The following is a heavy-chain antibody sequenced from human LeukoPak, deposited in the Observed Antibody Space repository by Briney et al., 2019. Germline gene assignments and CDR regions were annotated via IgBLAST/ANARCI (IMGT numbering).Heavy chain of an antibody. CDR2: IWYDGSNK. CDR3: ARAPGVVITNDAFDI. V-gene: IGHV3-33*01. J-gene: IGHJ3*02. CDR1: GFTFSSYG. Sequence: GGSLRLSCAASGFTFSSYGMHWVRQAPGKGLEWVAVIWYDGSNKYYADSVKGRFTISRDNSKNTLYLQMNSLRAEDTAVYYCARAPGVVITNDAFDIWGQGTVVTVSS. D-gene: IGHD3-3*01.